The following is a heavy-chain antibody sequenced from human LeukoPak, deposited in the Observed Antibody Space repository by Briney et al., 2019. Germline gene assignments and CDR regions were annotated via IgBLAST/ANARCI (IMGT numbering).Heavy chain of an antibody. Sequence: GGSLRLSCAASGISFSDYWMSWVRQAPGKGLEWLANIKQDGSETYYVDSVKGRFTISRDNAKNSLYLQMNRLRVGDTAVYYCARDEATMVRGHDYWGQGTLVTVSS. J-gene: IGHJ4*02. V-gene: IGHV3-7*01. D-gene: IGHD3-10*01. CDR1: GISFSDYW. CDR2: IKQDGSET. CDR3: ARDEATMVRGHDY.